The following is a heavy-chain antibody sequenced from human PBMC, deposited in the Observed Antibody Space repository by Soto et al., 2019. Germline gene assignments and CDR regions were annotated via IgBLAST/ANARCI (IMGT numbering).Heavy chain of an antibody. D-gene: IGHD4-17*01. V-gene: IGHV1-8*01. J-gene: IGHJ6*03. Sequence: GASVKVSCKASGYTFTSYDINWVRQATGQGLELMGWMNPNSGNTGYAQKFQGRVTMTRNTSISTAYMELSSLRSEDTAVYYCARGGDYGDYANYYYYMDVWGKATTVTVSS. CDR3: ARGGDYGDYANYYYYMDV. CDR2: MNPNSGNT. CDR1: GYTFTSYD.